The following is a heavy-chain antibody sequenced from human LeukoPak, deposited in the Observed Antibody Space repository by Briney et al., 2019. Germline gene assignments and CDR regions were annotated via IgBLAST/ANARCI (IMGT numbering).Heavy chain of an antibody. CDR3: ARGLGYCTSTTCLLPFDY. V-gene: IGHV3-48*03. CDR1: GLTFSSYE. Sequence: SGGSLRLSCVASGLTFSSYEMNWVRQAPGKGLEWVSYISSSGRTIYYADSVRGRFTISRDNAKNSLYLQMNSLRAEDTAMYYCARGLGYCTSTTCLLPFDYWGQGTLVTVSS. D-gene: IGHD2-2*01. CDR2: ISSSGRTI. J-gene: IGHJ4*02.